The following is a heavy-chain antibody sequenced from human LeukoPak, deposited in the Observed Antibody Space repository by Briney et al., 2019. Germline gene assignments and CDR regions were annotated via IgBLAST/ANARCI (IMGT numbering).Heavy chain of an antibody. Sequence: SETLSLTCTVSGGSISSYYWSWIRQPPGKGLEWIGYIYYSGSTNYNPSLKSRVTISVDTSKNQFSLKLSSVTAADTAVYHCARVSPLLWFGEFDYWGQGTLVTVSS. D-gene: IGHD3-10*01. CDR1: GGSISSYY. J-gene: IGHJ4*02. V-gene: IGHV4-59*01. CDR3: ARVSPLLWFGEFDY. CDR2: IYYSGST.